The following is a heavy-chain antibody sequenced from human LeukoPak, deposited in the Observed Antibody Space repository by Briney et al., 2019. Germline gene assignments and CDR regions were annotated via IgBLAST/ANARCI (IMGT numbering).Heavy chain of an antibody. Sequence: GGSLRLSCAVSGFTFSSYWMHWVRQAPGKGLVWVSRINSDGSSTSYADSVKGQFTISRDNAKNTLYLQMNSLRAEDTAVYYCARVSLRLSGYPYWGQGTLVTVSS. D-gene: IGHD3-3*01. V-gene: IGHV3-74*01. J-gene: IGHJ4*02. CDR1: GFTFSSYW. CDR3: ARVSLRLSGYPY. CDR2: INSDGSST.